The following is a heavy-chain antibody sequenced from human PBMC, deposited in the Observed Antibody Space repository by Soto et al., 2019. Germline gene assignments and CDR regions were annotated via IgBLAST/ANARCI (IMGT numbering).Heavy chain of an antibody. CDR3: ARDLGPDYSRGY. CDR1: GFTFSYYG. Sequence: QVQLVESGGGVVQPGTSLRLSCAASGFTFSYYGIHWVRQAPGKGLEWVAVTWSGERGEYYADSVRGRFTASRDNAKNSVYLQMNSLRAEDTALYYCARDLGPDYSRGYWGQGTLVTVSS. V-gene: IGHV3-33*01. CDR2: TWSGERGE. J-gene: IGHJ4*02. D-gene: IGHD4-4*01.